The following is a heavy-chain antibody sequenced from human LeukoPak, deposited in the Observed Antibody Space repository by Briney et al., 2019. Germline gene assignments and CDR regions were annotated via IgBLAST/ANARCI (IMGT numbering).Heavy chain of an antibody. D-gene: IGHD6-13*01. V-gene: IGHV3-11*01. Sequence: GGSLRLSCAASGFTFSDYYMSWIRQAPGKGLEWVSYISCSGSTIYYADSVKGRFTISRDNAKNSLYLQMNSLRAEDTAVYYCASSIAAAGPYYYYGMDVWGQGTTVTVPS. CDR2: ISCSGSTI. CDR3: ASSIAAAGPYYYYGMDV. J-gene: IGHJ6*02. CDR1: GFTFSDYY.